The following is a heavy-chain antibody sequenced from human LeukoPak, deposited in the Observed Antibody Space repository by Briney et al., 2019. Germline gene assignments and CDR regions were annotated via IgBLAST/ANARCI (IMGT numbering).Heavy chain of an antibody. CDR2: ARNKANSYTT. D-gene: IGHD3-10*01. V-gene: IGHV3-72*01. CDR1: GFTFSAHY. Sequence: PGGSLRLSCAASGFTFSAHYMDWVRQAPGKGLEWVARARNKANSYTTEYAASVQGRFTISRDDSKSSLCLQMNSLKTEDTAVYYCARENYGSGSYYIYHFDLWGQGTLVTVSS. CDR3: ARENYGSGSYYIYHFDL. J-gene: IGHJ4*02.